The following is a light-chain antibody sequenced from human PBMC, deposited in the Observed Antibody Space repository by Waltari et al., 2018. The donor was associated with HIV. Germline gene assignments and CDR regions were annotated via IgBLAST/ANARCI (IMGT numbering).Light chain of an antibody. CDR1: SRYVNNYNY. V-gene: IGLV2-11*01. Sequence: QSALTQPRSVSGSPGQSVTISCTGTSRYVNNYNYVSWYQHNPGEAPKLVIFGVNKRPSVVPDLFSGSNSGNTASLTISGLQAEDEGHYYCCSYAGSNMHWVFGGGTKLTVL. J-gene: IGLJ3*02. CDR2: GVN. CDR3: CSYAGSNMHWV.